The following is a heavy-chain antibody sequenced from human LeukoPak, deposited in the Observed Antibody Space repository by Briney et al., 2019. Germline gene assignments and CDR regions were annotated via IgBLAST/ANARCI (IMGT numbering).Heavy chain of an antibody. D-gene: IGHD2-2*01. J-gene: IGHJ4*02. CDR2: INGDGSST. Sequence: GGSLRLSCAASGFTFSSYWMHWVRQAPGMGLVWASRINGDGSSTGYADSVKGRFTVSRDNAKNTVYLQMSSLRAEDTAVYYCAREGKPAGLDFWGQGTLGTVS. CDR1: GFTFSSYW. CDR3: AREGKPAGLDF. V-gene: IGHV3-74*01.